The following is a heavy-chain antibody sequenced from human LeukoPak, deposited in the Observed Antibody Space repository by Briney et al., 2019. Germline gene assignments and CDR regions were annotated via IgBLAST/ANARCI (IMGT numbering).Heavy chain of an antibody. CDR1: GFTFSSYA. J-gene: IGHJ2*01. V-gene: IGHV3-64*01. CDR3: AEDGSAVDPEGYFDL. CDR2: ISSNGGST. Sequence: HPGGPLRLSCAASGFTFSSYAMHWVRQAPGKGLEYVSAISSNGGSTYYANSVKGRFTISKDNSKNTLYLQMGSLRAEDIAVYYCAEDGSAVDPEGYFDLWGRGTLVTFSS. D-gene: IGHD5-18*01.